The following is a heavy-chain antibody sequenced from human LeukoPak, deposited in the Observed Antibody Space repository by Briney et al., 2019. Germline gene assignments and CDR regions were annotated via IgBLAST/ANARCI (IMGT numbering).Heavy chain of an antibody. D-gene: IGHD2-15*01. J-gene: IGHJ4*02. CDR2: IYTSGST. Sequence: KPSETLSLTCTVSGGFISSYYWSWIRQPAGKGLEWIGRIYTSGSTGYNPSLKSRVTMSVDTSKNQFSLKLSSVTAADTAVYYCARVDLRAAYFDYWGQGTLVTVSS. CDR3: ARVDLRAAYFDY. V-gene: IGHV4-4*07. CDR1: GGFISSYY.